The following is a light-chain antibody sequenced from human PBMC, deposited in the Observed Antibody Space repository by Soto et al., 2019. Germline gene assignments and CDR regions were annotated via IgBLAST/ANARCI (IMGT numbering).Light chain of an antibody. CDR2: GAS. CDR3: QQYDNSLWT. V-gene: IGKV3-20*01. J-gene: IGKJ1*01. Sequence: EIVLTQSPGTLSLSPGERASLSCRASQTVSSVHLAWYQHKPGQAPRLLIYGASRRATGVPDRFSGSGSGTDVTLTISRLEPEDFAVYYCQQYDNSLWTFGQGTKVEVK. CDR1: QTVSSVH.